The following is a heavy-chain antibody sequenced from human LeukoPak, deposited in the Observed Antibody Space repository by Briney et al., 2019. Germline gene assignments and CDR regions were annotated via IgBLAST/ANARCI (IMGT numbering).Heavy chain of an antibody. CDR2: INHSGST. CDR3: ARGWVYSGYLFDY. Sequence: SETLSLTCAVYGGSFSGYYWSWIRQPPGKGLEWIGEINHSGSTNYNPSLKGRVTISVDTSKNQFSLKLSSVTAADTAVYYCARGWVYSGYLFDYWGKGTLVTVSS. CDR1: GGSFSGYY. V-gene: IGHV4-34*01. D-gene: IGHD5-12*01. J-gene: IGHJ4*02.